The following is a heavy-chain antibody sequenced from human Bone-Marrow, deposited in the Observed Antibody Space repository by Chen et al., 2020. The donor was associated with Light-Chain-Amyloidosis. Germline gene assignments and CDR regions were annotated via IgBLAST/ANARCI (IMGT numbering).Heavy chain of an antibody. D-gene: IGHD6-13*01. CDR2: IYYTGST. CDR3: VRRDVRWHIDF. CDR1: GASVSGDYHY. V-gene: IGHV4-61*01. J-gene: IGHJ4*02. Sequence: VQLQESGPGLVKPSGTLSLTCTVAGASVSGDYHYWTWIRQPPGDRLEWIGYIYYTGSTKYNPSLESRIAISIDTSKNQFSLKVNSVTAADTAVYYCVRRDVRWHIDFWGQGALVTVSS.